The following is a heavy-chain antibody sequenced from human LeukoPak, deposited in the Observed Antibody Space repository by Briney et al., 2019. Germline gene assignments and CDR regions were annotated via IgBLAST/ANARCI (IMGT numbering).Heavy chain of an antibody. CDR1: GYTFTGYF. D-gene: IGHD1-26*01. J-gene: IGHJ4*02. Sequence: ASVKVSCKASGYTFTGYFIHWVRQAPGQGLEWMGWINPNSGGTNCAQKFQGRVTMTRDTSISTAYMELSRLRSDDTAVYYCARAKGGSYYRSSFDYWGQGTLVTVSS. CDR3: ARAKGGSYYRSSFDY. V-gene: IGHV1-2*02. CDR2: INPNSGGT.